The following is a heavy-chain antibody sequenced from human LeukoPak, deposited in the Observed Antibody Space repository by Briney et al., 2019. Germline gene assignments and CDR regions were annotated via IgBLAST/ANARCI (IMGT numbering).Heavy chain of an antibody. V-gene: IGHV4-39*07. J-gene: IGHJ4*02. Sequence: SETLSLTCTVSGGSISSSSYYWGWIRQPPGKGLEWIGSIYYSGSTYYNPSLKSRVTISVDTSKNQFSLKLSSVTAADTAVYYCARTPGRGYGSGSYYDRFDYWGQGTLVTVSS. D-gene: IGHD3-10*01. CDR2: IYYSGST. CDR1: GGSISSSSYY. CDR3: ARTPGRGYGSGSYYDRFDY.